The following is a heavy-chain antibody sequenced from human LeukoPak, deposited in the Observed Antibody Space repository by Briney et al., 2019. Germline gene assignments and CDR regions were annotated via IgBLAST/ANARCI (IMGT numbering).Heavy chain of an antibody. D-gene: IGHD5-18*01. V-gene: IGHV3-33*01. Sequence: PGRSLRLSCAASGFTFSSYGMHWVRQAPGRGLEWVAVIWYDGSNKYYADSVKGRFTISRDNSKNTLYLQMNSLRAEDTAVYYCARDTDTAMAMGDYWGQGTLVTVSS. CDR1: GFTFSSYG. J-gene: IGHJ4*02. CDR2: IWYDGSNK. CDR3: ARDTDTAMAMGDY.